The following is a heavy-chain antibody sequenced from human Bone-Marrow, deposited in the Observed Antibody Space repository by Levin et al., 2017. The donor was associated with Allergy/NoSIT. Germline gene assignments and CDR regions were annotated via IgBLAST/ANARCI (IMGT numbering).Heavy chain of an antibody. CDR1: GYTFTDYY. CDR2: MNPNTGGT. V-gene: IGHV1-2*02. Sequence: EASVKVSCKASGYTFTDYYIHCLRQAPGQGLEWMGWMNPNTGGTRYAEKFQDRITMTRDTSITTAYMELTSLRSDDTAVYYCARGRYFDPTNWFDPWGQGTLVTVSS. D-gene: IGHD2/OR15-2a*01. CDR3: ARGRYFDPTNWFDP. J-gene: IGHJ5*02.